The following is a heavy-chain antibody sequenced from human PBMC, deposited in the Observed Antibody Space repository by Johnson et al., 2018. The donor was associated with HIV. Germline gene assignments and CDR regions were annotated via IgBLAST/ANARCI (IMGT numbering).Heavy chain of an antibody. CDR3: TTDWSMVRGVIDAFDI. Sequence: MLLVESGGGLVQPGGSLRLSCAASGFTFTSYWMSWVRQAPGKGLEWVSYISSSGSTIYYADSVKGRFTISRDDSKNTLYLQMNSLKTEDTAVYYCTTDWSMVRGVIDAFDIWGQGTMVTVCS. V-gene: IGHV3-48*01. CDR2: ISSSGSTI. CDR1: GFTFTSYW. D-gene: IGHD3-10*01. J-gene: IGHJ3*02.